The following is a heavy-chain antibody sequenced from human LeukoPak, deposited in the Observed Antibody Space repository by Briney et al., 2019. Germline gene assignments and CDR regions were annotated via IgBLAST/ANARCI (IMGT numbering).Heavy chain of an antibody. V-gene: IGHV4-34*01. J-gene: IGHJ6*02. CDR3: ARTTTFYGMDV. D-gene: IGHD2/OR15-2a*01. CDR2: INHSGST. CDR1: GGSFSGYY. Sequence: SETLSLTCAVYGGSFSGYYWSWIRQPPGKGLGWIGEINHSGSTNYNPSLKSRVTISVDTSKNQFSLKLSSVTAADTAVYYCARTTTFYGMDVWGQGTTVTVSS.